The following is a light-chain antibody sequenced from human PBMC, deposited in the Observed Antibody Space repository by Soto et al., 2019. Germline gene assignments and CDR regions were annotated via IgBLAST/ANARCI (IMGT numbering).Light chain of an antibody. V-gene: IGKV3-20*01. J-gene: IGKJ5*01. Sequence: ELVLTQSPDTLSLSPGEGTTLSCRASQGVTSNYLAWYQQRPGQAPRLLIYGASSRATGIPDRFSGSGSGTDFTLSISRLEPEDFAVYYCQQYGSSPITFGQGTRLEIK. CDR3: QQYGSSPIT. CDR2: GAS. CDR1: QGVTSNY.